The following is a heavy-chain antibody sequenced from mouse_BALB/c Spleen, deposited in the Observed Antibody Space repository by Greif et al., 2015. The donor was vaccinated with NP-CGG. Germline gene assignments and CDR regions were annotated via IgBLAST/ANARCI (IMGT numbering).Heavy chain of an antibody. CDR1: GYAFSSSW. J-gene: IGHJ3*01. CDR3: ARSGITTPFAY. Sequence: VQLQQSGPELVKPGASVKISCKASGYAFSSSWMNWVKQRPGQGLEWIGRIYPGDGDTNYNGKFKGKATLTADKSSSTAYMQLCSLTSVDSAVYFCARSGITTPFAYWGQGTLVTVSA. CDR2: IYPGDGDT. V-gene: IGHV1-82*01. D-gene: IGHD2-4*01.